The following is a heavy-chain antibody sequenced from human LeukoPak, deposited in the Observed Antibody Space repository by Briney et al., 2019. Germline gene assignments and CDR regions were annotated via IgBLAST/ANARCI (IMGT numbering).Heavy chain of an antibody. CDR1: GFTYSTYL. V-gene: IGHV3-7*01. J-gene: IGHJ4*02. Sequence: PGGSLRLSCAASGFTYSTYLMSWVRQAPGKGLEWVANINQDGSEKYYVDSVRGRFTISRDNAKNSLYLQMNSLRGEDTAVYYCARNAPFDYWGQGTLVTVSS. CDR3: ARNAPFDY. CDR2: INQDGSEK.